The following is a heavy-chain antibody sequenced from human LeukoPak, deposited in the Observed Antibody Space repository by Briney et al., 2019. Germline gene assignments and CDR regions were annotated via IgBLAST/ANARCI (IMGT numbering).Heavy chain of an antibody. CDR2: IFSNGGT. CDR3: ARAERDYFGSGPFDL. D-gene: IGHD3-10*01. Sequence: SETLSLTCTVSSGSNNRGGFYLSWVRQPPGKGLEWLGYIFSNGGTYYNPSLESRLSISGDSSKTQFSLRLTSVTAADTAVYYCARAERDYFGSGPFDLWGQGTLVTVSS. J-gene: IGHJ4*02. V-gene: IGHV4-31*03. CDR1: SGSNNRGGFY.